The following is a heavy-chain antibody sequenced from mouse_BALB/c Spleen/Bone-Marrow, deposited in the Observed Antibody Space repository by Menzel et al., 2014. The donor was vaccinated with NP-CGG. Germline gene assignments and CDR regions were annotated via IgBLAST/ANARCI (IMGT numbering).Heavy chain of an antibody. CDR2: ISYSGST. J-gene: IGHJ3*01. CDR3: ASPSWFAY. CDR1: GYSIXSDYA. Sequence: ESGPGLVKPSQSLFLTCTVTGYSIXSDYAWNWIRQFPGNKLEWMGYISYSGSTSYNPSLKSRISITRDTSKNQFFLQLNSVTTEDTATYYCASPSWFAYWGQGTLVTVSA. V-gene: IGHV3-2*02.